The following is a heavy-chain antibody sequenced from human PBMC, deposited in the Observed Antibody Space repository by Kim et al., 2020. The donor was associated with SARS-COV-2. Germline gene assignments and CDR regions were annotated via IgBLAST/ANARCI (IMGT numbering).Heavy chain of an antibody. D-gene: IGHD6-13*01. CDR2: ISGSGGRI. V-gene: IGHV3-48*03. Sequence: GGSLRLSCAASGFPFGSYEMNWVRQAPGKGLEWVSYISGSGGRIYYTDSLKGRFIISRDSAKNSLYLQMNSLRAEDTAVYYCARGERSSSWYTYGMDVWGQGTTVTSP. CDR3: ARGERSSSWYTYGMDV. CDR1: GFPFGSYE. J-gene: IGHJ6*02.